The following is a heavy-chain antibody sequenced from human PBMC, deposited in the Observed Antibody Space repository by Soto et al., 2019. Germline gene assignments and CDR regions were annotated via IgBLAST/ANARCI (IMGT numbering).Heavy chain of an antibody. J-gene: IGHJ6*02. CDR2: IIPRSAKS. CDR1: GDTFSTYS. V-gene: IGHV1-69*12. CDR3: AREGLVLVPTTVNTDYYYFAMDV. D-gene: IGHD2-2*01. Sequence: QVQLVQSGAEVKKPGSSVKVSCKASGDTFSTYSITWMRQAPGRGLEWVGGIIPRSAKSNYAKKFEGRGTITADESTSTADMDLSSLRAEDTAVYYCAREGLVLVPTTVNTDYYYFAMDVWGQGTTVTVSS.